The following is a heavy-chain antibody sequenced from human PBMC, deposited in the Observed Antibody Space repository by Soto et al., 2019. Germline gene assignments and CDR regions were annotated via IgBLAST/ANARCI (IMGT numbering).Heavy chain of an antibody. J-gene: IGHJ6*02. CDR1: GSIFISSW. CDR3: AKPQVDCSSTTCYSDYYYYGMDV. V-gene: IGHV3-7*03. CDR2: IKQDGSQK. Sequence: GGSLRLSCASSGSIFISSWMSWVRQAPGKGLEWVANIKQDGSQKYYVDSVKGRFTISRDNAKNSLYLQMNSLRAEDTAVYYCAKPQVDCSSTTCYSDYYYYGMDVWGQGTTVTV. D-gene: IGHD2-2*01.